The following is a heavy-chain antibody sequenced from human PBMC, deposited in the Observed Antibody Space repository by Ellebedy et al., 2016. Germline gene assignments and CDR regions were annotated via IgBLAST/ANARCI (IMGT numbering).Heavy chain of an antibody. CDR1: GGTFSSYA. CDR2: IIPIFGTA. Sequence: SVKVSXXASGGTFSSYAISWVRQAPGQGLEWMGGIIPIFGTANYAQKFQGRVTITADESTSTAYVELSSLRSEDTAVYYCARGNTIFGVVMRYYGMDVWGQGTTVTVSS. V-gene: IGHV1-69*13. CDR3: ARGNTIFGVVMRYYGMDV. D-gene: IGHD3-3*01. J-gene: IGHJ6*02.